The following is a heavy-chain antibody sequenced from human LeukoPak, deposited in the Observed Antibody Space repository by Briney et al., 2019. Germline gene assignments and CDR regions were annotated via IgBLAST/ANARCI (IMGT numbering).Heavy chain of an antibody. J-gene: IGHJ3*02. CDR3: AREMYCSGGSCYGDAFDI. CDR2: IYSGGST. D-gene: IGHD2-15*01. Sequence: PGVSLRLSCAASGFTVSNKYMSWVRQAPGRGLEWVSVIYSGGSTYYADSVKGRFSISRDKSKNTLYLQMNSLRAEDTALYYCAREMYCSGGSCYGDAFDIWGQGTMVTVSS. V-gene: IGHV3-66*01. CDR1: GFTVSNKY.